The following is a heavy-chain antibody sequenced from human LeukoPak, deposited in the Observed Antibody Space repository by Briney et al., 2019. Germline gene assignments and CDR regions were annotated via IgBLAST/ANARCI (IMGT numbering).Heavy chain of an antibody. Sequence: PSETLSLTCAVYGGSFSGYYWSWIRQPPGNGLEWIGEINHSGSTNYNPSLKSRVTISVDTSKNQFSLKLSSVTAADTAVYYCARKDDSSGYPFDYWGQGTLVTVSS. CDR3: ARKDDSSGYPFDY. J-gene: IGHJ4*02. D-gene: IGHD3-22*01. CDR2: INHSGST. CDR1: GGSFSGYY. V-gene: IGHV4-34*01.